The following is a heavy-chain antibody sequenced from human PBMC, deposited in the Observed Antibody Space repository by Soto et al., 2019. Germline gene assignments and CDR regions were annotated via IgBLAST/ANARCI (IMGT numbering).Heavy chain of an antibody. J-gene: IGHJ4*02. CDR3: ARGRNTYYYDSSGYDTDY. CDR2: INHSGST. CDR1: GGSFSGYY. D-gene: IGHD3-22*01. V-gene: IGHV4-34*01. Sequence: SETLSLTCAVYGGSFSGYYWSWIRQPPGKGLEWIGEINHSGSTNYNPSLKSRVTISVDTSKNQFSLKLSSVTAADTAVYYCARGRNTYYYDSSGYDTDYWGQGTLVTVSS.